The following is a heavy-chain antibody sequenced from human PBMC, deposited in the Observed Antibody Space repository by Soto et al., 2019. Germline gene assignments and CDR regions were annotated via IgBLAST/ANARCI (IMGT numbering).Heavy chain of an antibody. J-gene: IGHJ4*02. V-gene: IGHV3-33*01. D-gene: IGHD6-19*01. CDR1: GFTFSSYG. Sequence: QVQLVESGGGVVQPGRSLRLSCAASGFTFSSYGMHWVRQAPGKGLEWVAVIWYDGNNKYYADSVMGRTTISRDNSKNTLYLQMNSLRAEDTAMYYCARWLVGFFHIDYWGQGTLVTVSS. CDR2: IWYDGNNK. CDR3: ARWLVGFFHIDY.